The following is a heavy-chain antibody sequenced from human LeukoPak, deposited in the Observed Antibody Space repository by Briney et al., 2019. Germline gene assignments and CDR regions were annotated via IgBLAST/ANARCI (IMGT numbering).Heavy chain of an antibody. Sequence: PSQTLSLTCTVSGGSISSGSYYWSWIRQPAGKGLEWIGRMYTSGTTNYNPSLKSRVTISVDTSKNQFSLKLSSVTAADTAVYYCARRNGQDIVATFRRRYYFDYWGQGTLVTVSS. CDR2: MYTSGTT. V-gene: IGHV4-61*02. CDR1: GGSISSGSYY. CDR3: ARRNGQDIVATFRRRYYFDY. D-gene: IGHD5-12*01. J-gene: IGHJ4*02.